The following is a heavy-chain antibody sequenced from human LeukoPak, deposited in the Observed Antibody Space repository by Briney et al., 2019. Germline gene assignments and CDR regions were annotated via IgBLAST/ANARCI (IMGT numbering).Heavy chain of an antibody. CDR3: ARGPYSYDSSGAFDI. CDR1: GDSISSGDYY. V-gene: IGHV4-61*02. D-gene: IGHD3-22*01. Sequence: SQTLSLTCTVSGDSISSGDYYWSWLRQPAGKGLEWIGRISSSGSTNYNPSLKSRVTISVDTSKNQFSLKLSSVTAADTAVYFCARGPYSYDSSGAFDIWGQGTMVTVSS. CDR2: ISSSGST. J-gene: IGHJ3*02.